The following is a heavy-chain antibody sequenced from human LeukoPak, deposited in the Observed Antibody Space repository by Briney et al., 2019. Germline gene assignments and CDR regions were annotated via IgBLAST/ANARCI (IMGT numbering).Heavy chain of an antibody. V-gene: IGHV1-2*02. CDR3: AREDDKETFRYYYGSGSYSLRDWFDP. D-gene: IGHD3-10*01. CDR1: GYTFTGYY. Sequence: GASVKVSCKASGYTFTGYYMHWVRQAPGQGLEWMGWINPNSGGTNYAQKFQGRVTMTRDTSISTAYMELSRLRSDDTAVYYCAREDDKETFRYYYGSGSYSLRDWFDPWGQGTLVTVSS. J-gene: IGHJ5*02. CDR2: INPNSGGT.